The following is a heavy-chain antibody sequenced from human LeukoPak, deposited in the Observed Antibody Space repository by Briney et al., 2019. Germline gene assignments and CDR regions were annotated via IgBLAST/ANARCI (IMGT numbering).Heavy chain of an antibody. J-gene: IGHJ4*02. CDR3: ARGGTSGYSSTRHFWGGNYYFNY. CDR2: INQDGSEK. CDR1: GFTFDDYW. Sequence: GGSLRLSCGASGFTFDDYWMSWVRQAPGQGLEWVANINQDGSEKYYLDSAKGRFTISRDNARNSPYLQVNSLRAEDTAVYYCARGGTSGYSSTRHFWGGNYYFNYWGQGLLVTVSS. D-gene: IGHD2-2*01. V-gene: IGHV3-7*01.